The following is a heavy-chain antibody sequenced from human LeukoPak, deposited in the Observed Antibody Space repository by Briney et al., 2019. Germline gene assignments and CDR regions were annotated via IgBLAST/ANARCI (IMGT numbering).Heavy chain of an antibody. V-gene: IGHV3-30*02. CDR2: IRYDGSNK. J-gene: IGHJ4*02. CDR3: AKGPIPGFGY. CDR1: GFTFSSYG. Sequence: GGSLRLSCAASGFTFSSYGMHWVRQAPGKGLEWVAFIRYDGSNKYYAGSVKGRFTISRDNSKNTLYLQMNSLRAEDTAVYYCAKGPIPGFGYWGQGALVTVSS.